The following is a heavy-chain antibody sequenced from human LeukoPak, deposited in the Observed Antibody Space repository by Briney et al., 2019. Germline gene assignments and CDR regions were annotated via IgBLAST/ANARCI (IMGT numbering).Heavy chain of an antibody. CDR1: GGAISTGAYY. D-gene: IGHD2/OR15-2a*01. CDR2: IYYSWSS. V-gene: IGHV4-31*03. CDR3: ASRNIRGFLDN. Sequence: SETLSLTCTVSGGAISTGAYYWSWIRQHPGKGLEWIGYIYYSWSSLYNPFFNSRLTLSVDTSNIHFSLQLTSVTAADTAVYYCASRNIRGFLDNWGQGTLVADSS. J-gene: IGHJ4*02.